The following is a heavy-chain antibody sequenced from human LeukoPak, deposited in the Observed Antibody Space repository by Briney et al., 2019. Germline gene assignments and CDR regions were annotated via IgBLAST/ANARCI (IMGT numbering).Heavy chain of an antibody. Sequence: PSQTLSLTCTVSGGSIRSGSYYWSWIRQPAGKGLGWIGRIYTSGSTNYNPSLKSRVTKSVDTSKNQFSLKLSSVTAADTAVYYCARAPYWGSSHFDYWGQGTLVTVSS. CDR1: GGSIRSGSYY. D-gene: IGHD3-16*01. V-gene: IGHV4-61*02. CDR3: ARAPYWGSSHFDY. J-gene: IGHJ4*02. CDR2: IYTSGST.